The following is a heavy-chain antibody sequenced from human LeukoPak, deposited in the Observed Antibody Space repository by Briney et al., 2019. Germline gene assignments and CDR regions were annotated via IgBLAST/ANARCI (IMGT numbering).Heavy chain of an antibody. V-gene: IGHV1-18*04. CDR1: GYTFTSYG. CDR3: ARGGRYFDWLFPFVY. J-gene: IGHJ4*02. CDR2: ISAYNGNT. D-gene: IGHD3-9*01. Sequence: ASVKVSCTASGYTFTSYGISWVRQAPGQGLEWMGWISAYNGNTNYAQKLQGRVTMTTDTSTSTAYMELRSLRSDDTAVYYCARGGRYFDWLFPFVYWGQGTLVTVSS.